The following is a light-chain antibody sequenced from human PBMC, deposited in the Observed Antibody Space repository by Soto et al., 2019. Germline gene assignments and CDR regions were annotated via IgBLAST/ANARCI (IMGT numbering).Light chain of an antibody. J-gene: IGLJ1*01. CDR1: SCDIGSYDL. V-gene: IGLV2-23*02. CDR2: EVT. CDR3: CSFADFTYV. Sequence: QSALTQPASVSGSPGQSITISCTGTSCDIGSYDLVSWYQQHPGTAPKLIIYEVTKRPSGVSTRFSGSKSGNTASLTISGLQAVDEADYYFCSFADFTYVFGTGSKVTV.